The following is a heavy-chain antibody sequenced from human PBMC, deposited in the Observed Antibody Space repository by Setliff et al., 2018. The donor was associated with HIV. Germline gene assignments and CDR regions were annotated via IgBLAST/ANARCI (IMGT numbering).Heavy chain of an antibody. V-gene: IGHV4-34*01. J-gene: IGHJ5*02. CDR1: GGSFSGYL. Sequence: SESLSLTCSVYGGSFSGYLGSWIRQSPGKGLEWIGEIKYTGRTTYNPSLEGRVTISLDTSKNQFSMHLTSVTAAGTGVYFYARCKGEWQLFPVGGMNWFDPWGQETLVTVSS. D-gene: IGHD3-3*01. CDR2: IKYTGRT. CDR3: ARCKGEWQLFPVGGMNWFDP.